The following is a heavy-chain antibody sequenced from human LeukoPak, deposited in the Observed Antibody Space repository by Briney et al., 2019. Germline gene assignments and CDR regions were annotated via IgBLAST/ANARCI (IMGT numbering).Heavy chain of an antibody. CDR3: ARGRAWFGDFDL. D-gene: IGHD3-10*01. Sequence: KPSVTLSLTCAVYGGSFSGYYWSWIRQPPGKGLEWIGEINHSGSTNYNPSLKSRVTISVDTSKNQFSLKLSSVTAADTAVYYCARGRAWFGDFDLWGRGTLVTVSS. J-gene: IGHJ2*01. CDR1: GGSFSGYY. CDR2: INHSGST. V-gene: IGHV4-34*01.